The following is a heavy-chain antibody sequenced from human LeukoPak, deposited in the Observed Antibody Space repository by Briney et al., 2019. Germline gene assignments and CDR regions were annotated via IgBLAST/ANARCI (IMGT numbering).Heavy chain of an antibody. CDR1: GFTFSSYS. D-gene: IGHD3-10*01. CDR3: AKVYGWYGEGYFDY. J-gene: IGHJ4*02. V-gene: IGHV3-21*04. Sequence: GGSLRLSCAASGFTFSSYSMNWVRQAPGKGLEWVSSISSTSSYIYYADSVKGRFTISRDSSKNTLYLQMNSLRAEDTAVYYCAKVYGWYGEGYFDYWGQGTLVTVSS. CDR2: ISSTSSYI.